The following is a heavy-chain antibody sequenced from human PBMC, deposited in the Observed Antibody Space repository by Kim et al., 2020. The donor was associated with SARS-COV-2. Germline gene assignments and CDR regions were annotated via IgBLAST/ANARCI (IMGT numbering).Heavy chain of an antibody. Sequence: SVKVSCKASGGTFSSYAISWVRQAPGQGLEWMGGIIPIFGTANYAQKFQGRVTITADESTSTAYMELSSLRSEDTAVYYCATETTVTRHFDYWGQGTLVTVSS. CDR1: GGTFSSYA. D-gene: IGHD4-17*01. J-gene: IGHJ4*02. CDR3: ATETTVTRHFDY. CDR2: IIPIFGTA. V-gene: IGHV1-69*13.